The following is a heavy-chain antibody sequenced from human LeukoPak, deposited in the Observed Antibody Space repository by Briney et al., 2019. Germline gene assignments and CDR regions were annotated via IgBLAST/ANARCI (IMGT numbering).Heavy chain of an antibody. CDR2: TYYRGST. Sequence: SETLSLTCTVSGGSIRSSTYYWGWIRQPPGKGLEWIGSTYYRGSTYYNPSLESRATISVDTSKNQFSLKLSSVTAADMAVYYCASAGSYWVDYWGQGTLVTVSS. J-gene: IGHJ4*02. CDR3: ASAGSYWVDY. CDR1: GGSIRSSTYY. V-gene: IGHV4-39*01. D-gene: IGHD3-10*01.